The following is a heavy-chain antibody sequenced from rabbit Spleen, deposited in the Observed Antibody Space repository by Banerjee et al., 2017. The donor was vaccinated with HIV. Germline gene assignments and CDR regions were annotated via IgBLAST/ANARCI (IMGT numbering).Heavy chain of an antibody. CDR3: ARYYIFYGMDL. Sequence: QEQLVESGGGLVKPGGTLTLTCKASGFSFSSYYYMCWVRQAPGKGLEWIGCIYTGSSSTTWYATWAKGRFTISKTSSTTVTLQMASLTAADTATYFCARYYIFYGMDLWGPGTLVTVS. D-gene: IGHD4-1*01. CDR1: GFSFSSYYY. V-gene: IGHV1S45*01. J-gene: IGHJ6*01. CDR2: IYTGSSSTT.